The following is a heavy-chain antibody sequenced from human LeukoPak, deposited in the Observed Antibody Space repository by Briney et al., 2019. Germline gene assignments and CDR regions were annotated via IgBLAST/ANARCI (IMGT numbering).Heavy chain of an antibody. D-gene: IGHD5-12*01. CDR3: ARDLDIVATLDY. CDR2: INWNGGST. CDR1: GFTFDDYG. Sequence: PGGSLRLSCAAYGFTFDDYGMSWLRHAPGKGLEWVSGINWNGGSTGYAGSVKGRFTISRDNAKNSLYLQMNSLRAEDTALYYCARDLDIVATLDYWGQGTLVTVSS. V-gene: IGHV3-20*04. J-gene: IGHJ4*02.